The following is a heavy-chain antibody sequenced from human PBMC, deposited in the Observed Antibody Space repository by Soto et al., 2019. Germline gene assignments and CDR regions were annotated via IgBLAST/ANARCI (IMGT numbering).Heavy chain of an antibody. CDR1: GGTFSNYA. Sequence: QVQLVQSGAEVKKPGSSVKVSCKVSGGTFSNYAIDWVRLAPGHGLEWMGGIVPIFGTTYYTQKFQGRATIIADDSTTTAYLEMSSLRSEDTAIYYCARVEAVAGLYNYHGLDVWGQGTAVTXSS. V-gene: IGHV1-69*12. J-gene: IGHJ6*02. D-gene: IGHD6-19*01. CDR3: ARVEAVAGLYNYHGLDV. CDR2: IVPIFGTT.